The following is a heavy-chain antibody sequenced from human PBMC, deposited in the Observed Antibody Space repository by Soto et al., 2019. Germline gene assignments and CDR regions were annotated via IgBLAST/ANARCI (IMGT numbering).Heavy chain of an antibody. V-gene: IGHV1-46*01. J-gene: IGHJ6*02. D-gene: IGHD5-12*01. CDR2: INPKGGST. CDR3: AMRGGSAADTNTLDGDLYYYFGMDV. CDR1: GYIFTSYH. Sequence: QLVQSGAAVRMPGATVKIACKASGYIFTSYHVNWVPQAPGQGLEWVGAINPKGGSTSYAQKRQDRVSMPRDKSRRSCHLEMWNLRYDDAARYYCAMRGGSAADTNTLDGDLYYYFGMDVWGQGTTVTISS.